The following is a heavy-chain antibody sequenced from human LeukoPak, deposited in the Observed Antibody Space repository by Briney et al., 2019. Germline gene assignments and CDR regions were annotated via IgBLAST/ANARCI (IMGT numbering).Heavy chain of an antibody. CDR2: IIPIFGTA. CDR3: ARGGCGWSVCGVASNWFDP. CDR1: GGTFSSYA. J-gene: IGHJ5*02. D-gene: IGHD3-3*01. Sequence: ASVKVSCKASGGTFSSYAISWVRQAPGQGLEWMGGIIPIFGTANYAQKFQGRVTITTDESTSTAYMELSSLRSEDTAVYYCARGGCGWSVCGVASNWFDPWGQGTLVTVSS. V-gene: IGHV1-69*05.